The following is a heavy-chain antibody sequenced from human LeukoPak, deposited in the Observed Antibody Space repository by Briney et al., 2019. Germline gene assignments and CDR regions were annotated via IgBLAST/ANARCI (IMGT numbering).Heavy chain of an antibody. D-gene: IGHD1-7*01. J-gene: IGHJ4*02. V-gene: IGHV3-49*04. CDR1: GFTFDDYV. CDR3: TRWRGTSVFDY. Sequence: PGGSLRLSCTGSGFTFDDYVMTWVRQAPGKGLEWVSSIRSKADGGTTYYAASVKGRFTISRDDSKTIAFLQMDSLRIEDTAIYYCTRWRGTSVFDYWGQGTLVTVSS. CDR2: IRSKADGGTT.